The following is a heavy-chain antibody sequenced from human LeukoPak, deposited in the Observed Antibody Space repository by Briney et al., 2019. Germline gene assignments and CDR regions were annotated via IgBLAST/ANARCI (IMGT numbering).Heavy chain of an antibody. CDR2: INQSGNT. D-gene: IGHD2-8*01. J-gene: IGHJ3*02. CDR1: GGSISSFY. CDR3: ACLSSNGRRAFDI. Sequence: SETLSLTCTVSGGSISSFYWTWIRQTPGKGLEWVGYINQSGNTNHNPSLKSRVTVSVDTSKSQFSLKLSSVTAADTAVYYCACLSSNGRRAFDIWGQGTMVTVSS. V-gene: IGHV4-59*08.